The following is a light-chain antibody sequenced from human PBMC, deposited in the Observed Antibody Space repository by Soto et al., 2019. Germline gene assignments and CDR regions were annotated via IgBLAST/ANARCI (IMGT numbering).Light chain of an antibody. CDR2: DNS. V-gene: IGLV1-40*01. CDR3: QSYDNSLRGAV. Sequence: QSVLTQPPSVSGAPGQRVTISCTGSSSNIGAGYDVQWYQQLLGTAPKLLIYDNSNRPSGVPDRFSGSKSGTSASLAITGLQAEDEADYYCQSYDNSLRGAVFGGGTQLTVL. CDR1: SSNIGAGYD. J-gene: IGLJ2*01.